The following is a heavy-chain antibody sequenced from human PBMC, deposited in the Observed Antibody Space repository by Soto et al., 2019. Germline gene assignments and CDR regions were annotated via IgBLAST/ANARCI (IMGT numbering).Heavy chain of an antibody. V-gene: IGHV4-39*01. D-gene: IGHD3-22*01. CDR1: GGSISGSSHF. J-gene: IGHJ4*02. Sequence: QLQLQESGPGLVKPSETLSLTCTVSGGSISGSSHFWGWIRQPPGKGLEWIGNINYSGSTYYNPSPKSRATRYVDTSKTPFSLKLSSVTAADTAVYYCARPIHYYNSSGGDFWGQGTLVTVSS. CDR2: INYSGST. CDR3: ARPIHYYNSSGGDF.